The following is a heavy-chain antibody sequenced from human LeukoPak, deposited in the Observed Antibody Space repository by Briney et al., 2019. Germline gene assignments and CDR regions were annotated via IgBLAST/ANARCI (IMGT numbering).Heavy chain of an antibody. Sequence: GGSLRLSCSVSGFTFSTYVMHWVRQAPGKGLEYVSAISSNGDNTYYADSVKGRFTISRDNSENTLYLQMSSPRADDTAVYYCVRGTGYWGQGTLVTVSS. CDR1: GFTFSTYV. CDR3: VRGTGY. J-gene: IGHJ4*02. V-gene: IGHV3-64D*06. CDR2: ISSNGDNT.